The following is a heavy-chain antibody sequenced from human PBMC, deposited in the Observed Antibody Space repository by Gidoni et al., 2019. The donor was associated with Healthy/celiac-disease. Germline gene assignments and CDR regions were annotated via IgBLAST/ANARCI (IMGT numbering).Heavy chain of an antibody. Sequence: VQLVESGGGLVKPGGSLRLSYAVSGFTSSNYYMSWIRQAPGKGLEWISYISSGSSYTNYADSVKGRFTISRDNAKNSLFLQMNSLRVEDTAVYYCARDAYYDYVWWMFDSWGQGTLVTVSS. CDR1: GFTSSNYY. CDR3: ARDAYYDYVWWMFDS. J-gene: IGHJ4*02. CDR2: ISSGSSYT. D-gene: IGHD3-16*01. V-gene: IGHV3-11*05.